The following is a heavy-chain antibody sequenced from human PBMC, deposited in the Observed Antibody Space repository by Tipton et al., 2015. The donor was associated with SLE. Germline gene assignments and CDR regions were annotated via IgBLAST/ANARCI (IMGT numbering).Heavy chain of an antibody. V-gene: IGHV3-23*01. CDR3: ITVIVANWFDP. Sequence: SLRLSCAASGFTFSSYAMSWVRQAPGKGLEWVSAISGSGGSTYYADSVKGRFTISRDNSKNTLYLQMNSLKTEDTAVYYCITVIVANWFDPWGQGTLVTVSS. J-gene: IGHJ5*02. CDR1: GFTFSSYA. D-gene: IGHD5-12*01. CDR2: ISGSGGST.